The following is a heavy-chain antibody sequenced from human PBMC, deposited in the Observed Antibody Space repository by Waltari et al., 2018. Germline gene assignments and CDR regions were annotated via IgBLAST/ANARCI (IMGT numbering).Heavy chain of an antibody. CDR2: IWYDGSNK. CDR1: GFTFSSYG. Sequence: QVQLVESGGGVVQPGRSLRLSCAASGFTFSSYGMHWVRQAPGKGVEWVAVIWYDGSNKYYADSVKGRFTISRDNSKNTLYLQMNSLRAEDTAVYYCARATYTTMEIDYWGQGTLVTVSS. CDR3: ARATYTTMEIDY. D-gene: IGHD3-10*01. V-gene: IGHV3-33*01. J-gene: IGHJ4*02.